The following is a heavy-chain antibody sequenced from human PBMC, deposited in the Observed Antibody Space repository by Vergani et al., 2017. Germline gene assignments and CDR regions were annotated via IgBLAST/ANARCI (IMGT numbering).Heavy chain of an antibody. V-gene: IGHV3-72*01. CDR2: TRNKANSYTT. D-gene: IGHD1-14*01. Sequence: EVQLVESGGGLVQPGGSLRLSCAASGFTFSDHYMDWVRQAPGKGLEWVGRTRNKANSYTTEYAASVKGRFTISRDDSKNSLYLQMNSLKTEDTAVYYCARSRNTYYYYYYMDVWGKGTTVTVSS. J-gene: IGHJ6*03. CDR3: ARSRNTYYYYYYMDV. CDR1: GFTFSDHY.